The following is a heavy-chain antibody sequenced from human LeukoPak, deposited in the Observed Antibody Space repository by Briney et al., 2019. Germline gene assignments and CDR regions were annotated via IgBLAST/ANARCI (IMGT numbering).Heavy chain of an antibody. CDR2: IYYTGYT. CDR3: ARAARPYDSCGYFRY. D-gene: IGHD3-22*01. Sequence: SETLSLTCTVSGGSISSSSYYWGWIRQPSGKGLGWIGSIYYTGYTYYNPSLQSRVTISVDTSKNQFSLKLSSVTAADTAVYYCARAARPYDSCGYFRYWGQGTLVTVSS. CDR1: GGSISSSSYY. J-gene: IGHJ4*02. V-gene: IGHV4-39*01.